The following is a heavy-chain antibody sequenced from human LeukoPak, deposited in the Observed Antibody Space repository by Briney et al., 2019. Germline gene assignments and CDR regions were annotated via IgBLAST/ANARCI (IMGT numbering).Heavy chain of an antibody. CDR3: ARRNDFWSGYYFGESEYYMDV. V-gene: IGHV3-21*01. CDR2: ISSSSYI. CDR1: GFTFSSYS. Sequence: GGSLRLSCAASGFTFSSYSMNWVRQAPGKGLEWVSSISSSSYIYYADSVKGRFTISRDNAKNSLYLQMNSLRAEDMAVYYCARRNDFWSGYYFGESEYYMDVWGKGTTVTVSS. D-gene: IGHD3-3*01. J-gene: IGHJ6*03.